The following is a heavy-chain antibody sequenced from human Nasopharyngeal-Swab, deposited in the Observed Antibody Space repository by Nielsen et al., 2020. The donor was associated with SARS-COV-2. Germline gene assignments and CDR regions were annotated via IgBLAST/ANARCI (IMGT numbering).Heavy chain of an antibody. V-gene: IGHV1-3*01. CDR2: INAGNGNT. CDR3: ARERIDSGFDY. CDR1: GYTFTSYA. D-gene: IGHD3-10*01. J-gene: IGHJ4*02. Sequence: ASVNVSCRASGYTFTSYARHCVRQAPGQRLEWMGWINAGNGNTKYSQKFQGRVTITRDTSASTAYMELSRLRAEDTDVCYCARERIDSGFDYWGQGTLVTVSS.